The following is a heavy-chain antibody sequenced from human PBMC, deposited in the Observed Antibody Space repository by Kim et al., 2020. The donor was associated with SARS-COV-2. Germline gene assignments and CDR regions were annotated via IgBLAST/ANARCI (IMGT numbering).Heavy chain of an antibody. CDR3: GKDLGIRSIAARPGY. CDR2: INDSGDST. Sequence: GGSLRLSCAASGFTFSSYAMSWVRQAPGKGLEWVSAINDSGDSTNYADSVKGRFTISRDNSKSTLYLQMNSLRTEDTAVYYCGKDLGIRSIAARPGYWG. D-gene: IGHD6-6*01. V-gene: IGHV3-23*01. CDR1: GFTFSSYA. J-gene: IGHJ4*01.